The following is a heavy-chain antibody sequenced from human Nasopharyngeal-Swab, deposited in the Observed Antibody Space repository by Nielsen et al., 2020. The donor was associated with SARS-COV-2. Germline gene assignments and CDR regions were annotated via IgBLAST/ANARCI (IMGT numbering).Heavy chain of an antibody. V-gene: IGHV4-59*01. D-gene: IGHD1-26*01. CDR2: IYYSGST. Sequence: SETLSLTCAVYGGSISSYYWSWIRQPPGKGLEWIWYIYYSGSTNYNPSLKSRVTISVDTSKNQFSLKLSSVTAADTAVYYCAREILEEYSGSYNHYYYYGLDVWGQGTTVTVSS. CDR3: AREILEEYSGSYNHYYYYGLDV. J-gene: IGHJ6*02. CDR1: GGSISSYY.